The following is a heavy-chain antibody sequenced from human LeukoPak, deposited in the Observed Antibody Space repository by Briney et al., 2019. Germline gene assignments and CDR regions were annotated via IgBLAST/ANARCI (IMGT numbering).Heavy chain of an antibody. D-gene: IGHD5-18*01. J-gene: IGHJ4*02. CDR1: GGSISSYY. Sequence: PSETLSLTCTVSGGSISSYYWSWIRQPPGKGLEWIGYIYYTGSTYYNPSLKSRVTISVDTSKNQFSLKLSSVTAADTAVYYCARHRGYSYGGNFDYWGQGTLVTVSS. CDR3: ARHRGYSYGGNFDY. V-gene: IGHV4-59*04. CDR2: IYYTGST.